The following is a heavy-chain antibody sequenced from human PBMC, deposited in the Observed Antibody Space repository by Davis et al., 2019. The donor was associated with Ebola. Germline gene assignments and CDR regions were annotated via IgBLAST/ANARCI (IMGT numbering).Heavy chain of an antibody. CDR1: GYTFTSYD. J-gene: IGHJ4*02. CDR3: ARWAVITPTAWDY. D-gene: IGHD4-23*01. V-gene: IGHV1-18*04. CDR2: ITPYNGNT. Sequence: AASVKVSCKASGYTFTSYDISWVRQAPGQGPEWMGWITPYNGNTNHAQKFQGRLAMTTDTPTSTVYMELRSLKSDDTAVYYCARWAVITPTAWDYWGQGTLVTVSS.